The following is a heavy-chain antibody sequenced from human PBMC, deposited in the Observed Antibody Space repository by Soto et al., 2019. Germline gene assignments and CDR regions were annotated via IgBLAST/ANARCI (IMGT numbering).Heavy chain of an antibody. CDR3: ASEYCGGDCYSAARYGMDV. CDR2: INAGNGNT. V-gene: IGHV1-3*01. CDR1: GYTFTSYA. Sequence: QVQLVQSGAEVKKPGASVKVSCKASGYTFTSYAMHWVRQAPGQRLEWMGWINAGNGNTKYSQKFQGRVTITRDTSASTAXMELSSLRXXXXAVYYCASEYCGGDCYSAARYGMDVWGQGTTVTVSS. D-gene: IGHD2-21*02. J-gene: IGHJ6*02.